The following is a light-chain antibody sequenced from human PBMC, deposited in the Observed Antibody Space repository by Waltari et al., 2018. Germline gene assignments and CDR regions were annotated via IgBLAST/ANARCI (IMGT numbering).Light chain of an antibody. V-gene: IGLV2-14*01. J-gene: IGLJ3*02. CDR3: SSYAGSSTWV. CDR1: SSDVGAYNY. Sequence: QSALTQPASVSGSPGQSITIPCTGTSSDVGAYNYLSWYQHHPDTPPKLILYEVTTRPSWVSSRFYGSKSGSTASLTISGLQADDEADYYCSSYAGSSTWVFGGGTKVTVL. CDR2: EVT.